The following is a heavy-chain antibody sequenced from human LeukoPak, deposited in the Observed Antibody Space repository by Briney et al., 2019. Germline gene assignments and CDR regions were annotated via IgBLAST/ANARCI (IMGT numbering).Heavy chain of an antibody. CDR1: GGSFSGYY. D-gene: IGHD4-17*01. CDR3: AREDYGDYGLDY. Sequence: SETLSLTCAVYGGSFSGYYWSWIRQPPGKGLEWIGEINHSGSTNYNPSLKSRVTISVDTSKIQFSLKLSSVTAADTAVYYCAREDYGDYGLDYWGQGTLVTVSS. J-gene: IGHJ4*02. V-gene: IGHV4-34*01. CDR2: INHSGST.